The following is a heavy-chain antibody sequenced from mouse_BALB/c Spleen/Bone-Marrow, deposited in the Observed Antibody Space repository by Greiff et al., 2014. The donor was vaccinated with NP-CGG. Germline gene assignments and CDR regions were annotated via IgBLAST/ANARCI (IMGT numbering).Heavy chain of an antibody. CDR1: GYTFTTYY. Sequence: VQLVESGAELVKPGTSVKLSCKASGYTFTTYYMYWVRQRPGQGLEWIGEINPNNGGTNFIEKFKSKATLTVDKSSSTAYMQLSSLTSEVSAVYYCTRGRTWDFDYWGQGTTLTVSS. J-gene: IGHJ2*01. CDR2: INPNNGGT. V-gene: IGHV1S81*02. D-gene: IGHD4-1*01. CDR3: TRGRTWDFDY.